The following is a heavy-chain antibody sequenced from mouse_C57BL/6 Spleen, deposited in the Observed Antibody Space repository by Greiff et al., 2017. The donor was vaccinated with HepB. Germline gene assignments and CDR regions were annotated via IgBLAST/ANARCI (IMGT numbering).Heavy chain of an antibody. CDR2: IYPGGGYT. J-gene: IGHJ1*03. V-gene: IGHV1-63*01. D-gene: IGHD1-1*01. Sequence: QVQLQQSGAELVRPGTSVKMSCKASGYTFTNYWIGWAKQRPGHGLEWIGDIYPGGGYTNYNEKFKGKATLTADKSSSTAYMQFSSLTSEDSAIYYCARSLPYYGSSYWYFDVWGTGTTVTVSS. CDR3: ARSLPYYGSSYWYFDV. CDR1: GYTFTNYW.